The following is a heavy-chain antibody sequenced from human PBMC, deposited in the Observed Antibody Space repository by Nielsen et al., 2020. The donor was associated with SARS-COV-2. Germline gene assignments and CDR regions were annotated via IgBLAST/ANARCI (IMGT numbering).Heavy chain of an antibody. V-gene: IGHV3-30*02. Sequence: GGSLRLSCAASGFTFSSYGMHWVRQAPGKGLAWVAVIWYDGSNKYYADSVKGRFTISRDNSKNTLYLQMNSLRAEDTALYYCAKIGGDYGDNHYYYYGMDVWGQGTTVTVSS. CDR1: GFTFSSYG. J-gene: IGHJ6*02. CDR2: IWYDGSNK. D-gene: IGHD4-17*01. CDR3: AKIGGDYGDNHYYYYGMDV.